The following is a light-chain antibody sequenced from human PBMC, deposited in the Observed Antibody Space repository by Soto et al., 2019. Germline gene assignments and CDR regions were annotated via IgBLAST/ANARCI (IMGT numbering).Light chain of an antibody. V-gene: IGKV3-20*01. CDR3: QQYGTSPPT. CDR1: QSVSSNF. CDR2: GAS. J-gene: IGKJ1*01. Sequence: EIVLTKSPGTLSLSPGERATLSCKASQSVSSNFLAWYQRKPGQAPRLLLYGASYRATDIPYRFSGSGSGPDFTLTITRLEPDYVAVYYCQQYGTSPPTFGQGTKVDI.